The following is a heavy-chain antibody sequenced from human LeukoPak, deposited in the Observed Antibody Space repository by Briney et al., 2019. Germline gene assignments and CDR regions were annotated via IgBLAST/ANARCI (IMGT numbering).Heavy chain of an antibody. Sequence: SVTVSCKASGGTFSSYAISWVRPAPGQGLEWMGGIIPIFGTANYAQKFQGRVTITADESTSTAYMELSSLRSEDTAVYYCARGLTMVRGVIYYYGMDVWGQGTTVTVSS. CDR2: IIPIFGTA. CDR1: GGTFSSYA. D-gene: IGHD3-10*01. V-gene: IGHV1-69*13. J-gene: IGHJ6*02. CDR3: ARGLTMVRGVIYYYGMDV.